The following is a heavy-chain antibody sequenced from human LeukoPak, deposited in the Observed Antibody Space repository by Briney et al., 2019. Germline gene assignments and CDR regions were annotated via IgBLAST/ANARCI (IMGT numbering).Heavy chain of an antibody. CDR3: AKVRSTMVRGVLDS. CDR1: GFTVSSNY. D-gene: IGHD3-10*01. J-gene: IGHJ4*02. Sequence: GGSLRLSCAASGFTVSSNYMSWVRQAPGKGLEWVSVIYSGGSTYYADSVKGRFTISRDDSKNTLYLHMNSLRAEDTAVYYCAKVRSTMVRGVLDSWGQGTLVTVSS. CDR2: IYSGGST. V-gene: IGHV3-53*01.